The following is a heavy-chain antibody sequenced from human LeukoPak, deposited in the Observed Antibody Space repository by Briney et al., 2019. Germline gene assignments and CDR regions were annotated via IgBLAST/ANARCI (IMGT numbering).Heavy chain of an antibody. J-gene: IGHJ4*02. Sequence: SETLSLTCAVYGGSFSGYYWSWIRQPPGKGLEWIGEINHSGSTNYNPSLKSRVTISVDTSKNQFSLKLSSVTAADTAVYYCARTSSGSYPYYFDYWGQGTLVTVSS. V-gene: IGHV4-34*01. CDR2: INHSGST. CDR3: ARTSSGSYPYYFDY. CDR1: GGSFSGYY. D-gene: IGHD1-26*01.